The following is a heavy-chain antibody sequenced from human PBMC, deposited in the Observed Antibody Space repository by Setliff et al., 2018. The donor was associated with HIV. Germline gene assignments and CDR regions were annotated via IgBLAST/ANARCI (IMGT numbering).Heavy chain of an antibody. V-gene: IGHV4-4*07. Sequence: PSETLSLTCTVSGGSMSPYYWSWIRQGDGIGLEWIGRIYASGKTTFNPSLKSRVRMSVDTSKNQFSLKSTSVTASDTAVYYCARGNNDLESFDYWGQGALVTVSS. J-gene: IGHJ4*02. CDR2: IYASGKT. CDR3: ARGNNDLESFDY. D-gene: IGHD3-3*01. CDR1: GGSMSPYY.